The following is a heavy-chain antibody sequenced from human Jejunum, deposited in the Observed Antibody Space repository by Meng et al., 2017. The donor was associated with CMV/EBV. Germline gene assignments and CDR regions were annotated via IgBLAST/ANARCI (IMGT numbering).Heavy chain of an antibody. CDR3: AREGTTLVTYDY. D-gene: IGHD5-18*01. J-gene: IGHJ4*02. Sequence: EVQWVGSAGGLVQRGGSLGLSWAASGFTVSNCYMSWVRQAPGKGLEWVSVIYGGGSTYYADSVKGRFTISRDSSKDTLYLQMNSLRAEDTAVYYCAREGTTLVTYDYWGQGTLVTVSS. V-gene: IGHV3-66*01. CDR1: GFTVSNCY. CDR2: IYGGGST.